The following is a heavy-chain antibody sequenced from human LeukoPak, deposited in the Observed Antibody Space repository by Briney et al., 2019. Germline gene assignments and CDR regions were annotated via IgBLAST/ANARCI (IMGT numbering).Heavy chain of an antibody. CDR3: ARGPYTNTNYFDP. D-gene: IGHD2-2*02. J-gene: IGHJ5*02. V-gene: IGHV4-38-2*01. Sequence: SETLSLTCGVSNYSISSGYFWGWLRQSPGKGVEWIGSISHSGSTYYNPSLESRVTISLDTSKNQFSLKLGSVTAADTAVYFCARGPYTNTNYFDPWGQGTQVTVTS. CDR2: ISHSGST. CDR1: NYSISSGYF.